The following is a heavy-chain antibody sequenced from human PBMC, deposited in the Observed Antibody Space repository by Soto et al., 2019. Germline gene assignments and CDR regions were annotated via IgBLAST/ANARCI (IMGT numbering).Heavy chain of an antibody. CDR1: GYTLSNYI. V-gene: IGHV1-18*04. Sequence: GXSVKVASTAAGYTLSNYIFIWGRQAPGQGLEWLGWISGDNGNTNYAQNLQGRVTMTTDTSTSTAYMELRSLRSDDTAVYYCARDEIVVVTEIRSPDYYYGMDVWGQRTTVTVSS. J-gene: IGHJ6*02. CDR3: ARDEIVVVTEIRSPDYYYGMDV. D-gene: IGHD2-21*02. CDR2: ISGDNGNT.